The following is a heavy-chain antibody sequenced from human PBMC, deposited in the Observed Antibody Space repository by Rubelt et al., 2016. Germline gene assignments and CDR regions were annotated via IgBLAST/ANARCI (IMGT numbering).Heavy chain of an antibody. CDR1: GGSISSGGHY. Sequence: QVQLQESGPGLVKPSQTLSLTCTVSGGSISSGGHYWSWIRQHPGKGLEWIGYIYYSGSTYDNTTVKSRVSISVDTSKNQFTLKRGDGTGAGRAVYYCARAEYYDRSGYHNWFGRWGQGSPVTVCS. V-gene: IGHV4-31*03. D-gene: IGHD3-22*01. CDR3: ARAEYYDRSGYHNWFGR. CDR2: IYYSGST. J-gene: IGHJ5*02.